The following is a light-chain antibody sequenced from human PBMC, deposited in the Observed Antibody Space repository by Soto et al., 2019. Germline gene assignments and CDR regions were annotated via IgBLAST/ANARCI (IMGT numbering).Light chain of an antibody. V-gene: IGKV1-39*01. CDR3: PQSYSTPFT. Sequence: DIQMTQSPSSLSASVVYRVTITCRASQSISSYLNWYQQKPGKAPKLLIYAASSLQSGVPSRFSGSGSGTDFTLTISSLQPEDFATYYCPQSYSTPFTFGPGTKLDIK. J-gene: IGKJ3*01. CDR1: QSISSY. CDR2: AAS.